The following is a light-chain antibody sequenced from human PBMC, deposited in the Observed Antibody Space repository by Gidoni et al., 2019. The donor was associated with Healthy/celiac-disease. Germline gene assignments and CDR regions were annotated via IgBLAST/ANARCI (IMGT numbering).Light chain of an antibody. CDR2: DVS. J-gene: IGLJ2*01. Sequence: QSALTQPASVSGSPGHPITISCTGTSSDVGGYNYVSWYQQHPGKAPKLMIYDVSNRPSGVSNRFSGSKSGNTASLTFSGLQAEDEADYYCSSYTSSSTLVVFGGGTKLTVL. V-gene: IGLV2-14*03. CDR1: SSDVGGYNY. CDR3: SSYTSSSTLVV.